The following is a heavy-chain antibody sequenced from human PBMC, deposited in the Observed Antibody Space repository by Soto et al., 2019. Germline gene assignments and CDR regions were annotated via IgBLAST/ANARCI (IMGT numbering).Heavy chain of an antibody. V-gene: IGHV4-30-2*01. D-gene: IGHD5-12*01. CDR1: GGSISSGGYS. CDR3: ARGPTN. J-gene: IGHJ4*02. Sequence: TLSLTCAVSGGSISSGGYSWTWIRQPPGKGLEWIGYIYHSGITYYHPSLKSRVTISVDRSKNQFSLKLSSVTAADTAVYYCARGPTNWGQGTLVTVSS. CDR2: IYHSGIT.